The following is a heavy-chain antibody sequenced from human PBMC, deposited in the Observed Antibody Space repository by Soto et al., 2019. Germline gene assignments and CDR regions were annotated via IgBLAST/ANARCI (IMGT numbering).Heavy chain of an antibody. CDR1: GFTFSNAW. CDR2: IKSKTDGGTT. J-gene: IGHJ4*02. V-gene: IGHV3-15*01. Sequence: PGGSLRLSCAASGFTFSNAWMSWVRQAPGKGLEWVGRIKSKTDGGTTDYAAPVKGRFTISRDDSKNTLYLQMNSLKTEDTAVYYCTTTGPITFGGVAPDYWGQGTLVTVSS. D-gene: IGHD3-16*01. CDR3: TTTGPITFGGVAPDY.